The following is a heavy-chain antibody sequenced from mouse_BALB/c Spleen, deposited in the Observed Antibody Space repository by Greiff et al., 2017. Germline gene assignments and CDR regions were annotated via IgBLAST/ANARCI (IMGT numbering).Heavy chain of an antibody. D-gene: IGHD2-4*01. Sequence: EVQVVESGGGLVQPGGSRKLSCAASGFTFSSFGMHWVRQAPEKGLEWVAYISSGSSTIYYADTVKGRFTISRDNPKNTLFLQMTSLRSEDTAMYYCARYYYDYDEYYFDYWGQGTTLTVSS. CDR2: ISSGSSTI. CDR3: ARYYYDYDEYYFDY. J-gene: IGHJ2*01. V-gene: IGHV5-17*02. CDR1: GFTFSSFG.